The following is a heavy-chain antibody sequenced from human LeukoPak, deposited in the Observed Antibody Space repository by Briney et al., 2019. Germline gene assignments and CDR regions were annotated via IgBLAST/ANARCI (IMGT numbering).Heavy chain of an antibody. Sequence: GESLRLSCGASGLTVSSYAMSWVRQAPGKGLEWVSTIIGSAANTYYADSVKGRFTISRDDSKNTVYLQMNSLRAEDTAVYSCAKYTSGTFYRCLGQWGHGTLVTVSS. D-gene: IGHD2/OR15-2a*01. CDR3: AKYTSGTFYRCLGQ. CDR2: IIGSAANT. J-gene: IGHJ4*01. V-gene: IGHV3-23*01. CDR1: GLTVSSYA.